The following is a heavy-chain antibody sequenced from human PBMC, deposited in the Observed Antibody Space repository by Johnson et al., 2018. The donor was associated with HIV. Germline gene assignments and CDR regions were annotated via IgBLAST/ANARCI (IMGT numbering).Heavy chain of an antibody. Sequence: QMLLVESGGGVVQPGGSLRLSCAASGFTFSSYGMHGVRQAPGKGLAWVAFIRYDGSHKYYADSVKGRFTISRDNSKNTLYLQMNSLRAEDTAVYYCAKVLIVATGERAFDIWGQGTMVTVSS. V-gene: IGHV3-30*02. CDR1: GFTFSSYG. CDR3: AKVLIVATGERAFDI. D-gene: IGHD5-12*01. CDR2: IRYDGSHK. J-gene: IGHJ3*02.